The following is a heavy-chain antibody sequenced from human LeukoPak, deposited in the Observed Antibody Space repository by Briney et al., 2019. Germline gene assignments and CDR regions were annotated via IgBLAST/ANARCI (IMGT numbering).Heavy chain of an antibody. V-gene: IGHV3-66*02. J-gene: IGHJ6*03. D-gene: IGHD2-15*01. Sequence: GSLRLSCAASGFTASSKSMSWVRPAPGQGLDWVSAHYSGGSTDYADSVKGRFTISRDNSKNTLYLQMNSLRAEDTAVYYCARDMAGYCSGGSCYYYYMDVWGKGTTVTVSS. CDR3: ARDMAGYCSGGSCYYYYMDV. CDR2: HYSGGST. CDR1: GFTASSKS.